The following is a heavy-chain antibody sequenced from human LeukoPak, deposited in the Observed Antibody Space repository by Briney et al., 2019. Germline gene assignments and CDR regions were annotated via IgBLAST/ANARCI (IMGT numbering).Heavy chain of an antibody. CDR3: VSFYETY. D-gene: IGHD2/OR15-2a*01. J-gene: IGHJ4*02. CDR1: GNYW. Sequence: GGSLRLSCVASGNYWMHWVRQAPGKGLVWVSHINSDGSWTSYADSVKGRFTISKDNAKNTVCLQMNSLRAEDTAVYYCVSFYETYWGRGTLVTVSS. V-gene: IGHV3-74*01. CDR2: INSDGSWT.